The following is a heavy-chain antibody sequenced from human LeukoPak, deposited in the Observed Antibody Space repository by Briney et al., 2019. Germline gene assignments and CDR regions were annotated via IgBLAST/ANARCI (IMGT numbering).Heavy chain of an antibody. V-gene: IGHV4-34*01. CDR3: AVGVPTADNWFDP. CDR2: INHSGST. J-gene: IGHJ5*02. CDR1: GGSFSGYY. Sequence: SETLSLTCAVYGGSFSGYYWSWIRQPPGKGLEWIGEINHSGSTNYNPSLKSRVTISVDTSKNQFSLKLSSVTAADTAVYYCAVGVPTADNWFDPWGQGTLVTVSS. D-gene: IGHD2-2*01.